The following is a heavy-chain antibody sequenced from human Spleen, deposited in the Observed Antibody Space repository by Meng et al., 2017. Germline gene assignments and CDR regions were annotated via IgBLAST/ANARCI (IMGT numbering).Heavy chain of an antibody. V-gene: IGHV4-34*01. CDR2: INHSGST. Sequence: GQLKRWGAGLLKPSGTLSLTCACYGGSFSGYYWSWIRQPPGKGLEWIGEINHSGSTNYNPSLESRATISVDTSQNNLSLKLSSVTAADSAVYYCARGPTTMAHDFDYWGQGTLVTVSS. D-gene: IGHD4-11*01. CDR1: GGSFSGYY. CDR3: ARGPTTMAHDFDY. J-gene: IGHJ4*02.